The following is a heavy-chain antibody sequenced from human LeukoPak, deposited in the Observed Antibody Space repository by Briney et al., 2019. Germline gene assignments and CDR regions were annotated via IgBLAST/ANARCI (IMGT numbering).Heavy chain of an antibody. CDR2: VFHSGSA. D-gene: IGHD1-7*01. CDR3: AMDENWNCGLDY. J-gene: IGHJ4*02. V-gene: IGHV4-59*04. CDR1: GGSITRDF. Sequence: PSETLSLTCTVSGGSITRDFWGWVRQPPGKGLEWVGHVFHSGSAYYNPSLESRATLSVDLSKNQFSLKLTAVTAADTAVYYCAMDENWNCGLDYWGQGILVTVSS.